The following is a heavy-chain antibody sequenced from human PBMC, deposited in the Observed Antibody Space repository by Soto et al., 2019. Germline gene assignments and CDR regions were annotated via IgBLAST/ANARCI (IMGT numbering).Heavy chain of an antibody. CDR1: GGSISSSNW. V-gene: IGHV4-4*02. Sequence: PSETLSLTCAVSGGSISSSNWWSWVRQPPGKGLEWIGEIYHSGSTNYNPSLKSRVTISVDKSKNQFSLKLSSVTAADTAVYYCASGLIAAAEGQAGGYWGQGTLVTVSS. CDR3: ASGLIAAAEGQAGGY. J-gene: IGHJ4*02. CDR2: IYHSGST. D-gene: IGHD6-13*01.